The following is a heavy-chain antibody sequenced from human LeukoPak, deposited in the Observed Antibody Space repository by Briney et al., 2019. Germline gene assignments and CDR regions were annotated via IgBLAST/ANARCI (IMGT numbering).Heavy chain of an antibody. CDR2: IYHSGST. D-gene: IGHD1-7*01. V-gene: IGHV4-38-2*02. J-gene: IGHJ6*03. CDR3: ARDRYNWNYTPYYYYYMDV. CDR1: GYSISSGYF. Sequence: SETLSLTCTVSGYSISSGYFWGWIRQPPGKGLEWIGSIYHSGSTYYTPSLKSRVTISVDMSKNQFSLKLNSVTAADTAVYYCARDRYNWNYTPYYYYYMDVWGKGTTVTVSS.